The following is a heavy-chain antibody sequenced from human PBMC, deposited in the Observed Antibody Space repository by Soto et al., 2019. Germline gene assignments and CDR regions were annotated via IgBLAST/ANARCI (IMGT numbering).Heavy chain of an antibody. CDR1: GGSISSGGYY. CDR3: ARDIESLGSSPFYYYYGMDV. Sequence: QVQLQESGPGLVKPSQTLSLTCTVSGGSISSGGYYWSWIRQHPWKGLEWIGYIYYSGSTYYNPSLKSRVTISVDTSKNQFSLKLSSVTAADTAVYYCARDIESLGSSPFYYYYGMDVWGQGTTVTVSS. CDR2: IYYSGST. J-gene: IGHJ6*02. D-gene: IGHD6-6*01. V-gene: IGHV4-31*03.